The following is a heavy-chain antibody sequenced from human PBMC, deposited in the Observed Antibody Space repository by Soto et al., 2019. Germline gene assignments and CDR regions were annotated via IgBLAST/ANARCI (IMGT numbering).Heavy chain of an antibody. J-gene: IGHJ3*02. D-gene: IGHD3-10*01. V-gene: IGHV4-4*02. Sequence: PSEPLSLTCAVSGGSISSSNWWSWVRQPPGKGLEWIGEIYHSGSTNYNPSLKSRVTISVDKSKNQFSLKLSSVTAADTAVYYCARGAITMDHDAFDIWGQGTMVTVSS. CDR3: ARGAITMDHDAFDI. CDR2: IYHSGST. CDR1: GGSISSSNW.